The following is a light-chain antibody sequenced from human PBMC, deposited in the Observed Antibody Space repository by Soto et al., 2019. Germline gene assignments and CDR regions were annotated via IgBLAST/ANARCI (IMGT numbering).Light chain of an antibody. CDR2: SND. CDR1: SSNIGNNY. Sequence: QSVLTQPPSVSAAPGQKVTISCSGSSSNIGNNYVSWYQQLPGTAPNLLIYSNDQRPSGVPDRFSGSKSGTSASLAISGLQSEDEADYYCAAWDDSLSGAVFGGGTQLTVL. V-gene: IGLV1-47*02. J-gene: IGLJ7*01. CDR3: AAWDDSLSGAV.